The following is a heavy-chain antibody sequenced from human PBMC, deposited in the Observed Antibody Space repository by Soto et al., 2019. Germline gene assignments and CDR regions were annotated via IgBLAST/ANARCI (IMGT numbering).Heavy chain of an antibody. Sequence: ASVKVSCKASGYTFTSYGISWVRQAPGQGLEWMGWISAYNGNTNYAQKFQGRVTMTEDTSTDTAYMELSSLRSEDTAVYYCATEVATGWYFDYWGQGTLVTVSS. D-gene: IGHD5-12*01. CDR1: GYTFTSYG. V-gene: IGHV1-18*01. CDR2: ISAYNGNT. CDR3: ATEVATGWYFDY. J-gene: IGHJ4*02.